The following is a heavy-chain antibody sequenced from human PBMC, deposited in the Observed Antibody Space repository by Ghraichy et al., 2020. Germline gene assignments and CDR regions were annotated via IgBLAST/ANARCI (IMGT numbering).Heavy chain of an antibody. CDR3: ASASGSWSAIDY. V-gene: IGHV4-39*01. Sequence: SQTLSLTCSVSGGSISSSSYYWGWIRQPPGMALEWIGNIYYSGSTYYNPSLKSRVSISVDTSKNQFSLMLSSVTAADTAVYYCASASGSWSAIDYWGQGTLVTVSS. CDR2: IYYSGST. CDR1: GGSISSSSYY. D-gene: IGHD6-13*01. J-gene: IGHJ4*02.